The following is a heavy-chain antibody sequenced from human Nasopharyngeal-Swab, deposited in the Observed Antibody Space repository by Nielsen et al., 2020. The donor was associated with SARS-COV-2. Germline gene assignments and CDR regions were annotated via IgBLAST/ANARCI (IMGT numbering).Heavy chain of an antibody. V-gene: IGHV3-23*01. D-gene: IGHD1-26*01. Sequence: WIRQPPGKGLEWVSVISGNGGTTYYADSVKGRFTIPRDNSQNTLFLQMNSLRAEDTAVYYCAKEGGGGNYLYYYYYGMDVWGQGTTVTVSS. CDR3: AKEGGGGNYLYYYYYGMDV. CDR2: ISGNGGTT. J-gene: IGHJ6*02.